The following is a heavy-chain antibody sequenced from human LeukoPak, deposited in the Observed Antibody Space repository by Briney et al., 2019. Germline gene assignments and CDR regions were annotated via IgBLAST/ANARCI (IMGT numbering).Heavy chain of an antibody. J-gene: IGHJ4*02. CDR3: AGSAYSSSSGRFDY. D-gene: IGHD6-6*01. Sequence: SETLSLTCTVSGGSISSCYWSWIRQPPGKGLEWIGYIYYSGSTNYNPSLKSRVTISVDTSKNQFSLKLSSVTAADTAVYYCAGSAYSSSSGRFDYWGQGTLVTVSS. V-gene: IGHV4-59*12. CDR1: GGSISSCY. CDR2: IYYSGST.